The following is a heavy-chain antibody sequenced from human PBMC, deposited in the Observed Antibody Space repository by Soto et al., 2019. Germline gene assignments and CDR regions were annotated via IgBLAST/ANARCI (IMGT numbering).Heavy chain of an antibody. CDR3: AKVPSRGMIFGAGS. V-gene: IGHV3-23*04. J-gene: IGHJ5*02. Sequence: EVQLVESGGGLVQPGGSLRLSCAASGFIFRNHVLNWVRQAPGKGLEWVSAIDNSGDGSFYAASVKGRFIISRDNSNDTVFLHMNNLRLEDTAFYYCAKVPSRGMIFGAGSWGQGTLVTVSS. CDR1: GFIFRNHV. D-gene: IGHD3-3*01. CDR2: IDNSGDGS.